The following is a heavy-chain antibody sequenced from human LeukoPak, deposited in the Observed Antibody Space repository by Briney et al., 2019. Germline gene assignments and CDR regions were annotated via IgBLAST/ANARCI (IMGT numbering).Heavy chain of an antibody. J-gene: IGHJ4*02. V-gene: IGHV3-33*01. CDR2: IFYDGSNK. Sequence: GMSLTLSCVASGFMFRNYGMLWVRQDPGKGGEWVAIIFYDGSNKYYADSVKGRFTISRDNSKNTLFLQMNSLRAEDTAVYYCASGRGSVGSHTSYFDYWGQGTLVTVSS. D-gene: IGHD2-15*01. CDR1: GFMFRNYG. CDR3: ASGRGSVGSHTSYFDY.